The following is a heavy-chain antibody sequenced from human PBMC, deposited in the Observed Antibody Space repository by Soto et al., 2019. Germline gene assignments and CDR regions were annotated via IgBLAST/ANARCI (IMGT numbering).Heavy chain of an antibody. J-gene: IGHJ3*02. Sequence: QLQLQESGPGLVKPSETLSLTCTVSGGSISSSSYYWGWIRQPPGKGLEWIGSIYYSGSTYYNPSLKSRVTISVDTSKNQFSLKLSSVTAADTAVYYCARHLPSYDTWWGGGAKDAFDIWGQGTMVTVSS. CDR2: IYYSGST. D-gene: IGHD3-22*01. CDR1: GGSISSSSYY. V-gene: IGHV4-39*01. CDR3: ARHLPSYDTWWGGGAKDAFDI.